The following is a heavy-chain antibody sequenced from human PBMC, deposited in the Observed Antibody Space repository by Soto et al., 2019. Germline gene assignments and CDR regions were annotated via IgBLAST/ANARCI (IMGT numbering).Heavy chain of an antibody. CDR2: MYHSGTF. CDR3: ARAQFYSGSGNYNHLIFDA. Sequence: PSETLSLTCAVSGGSIGGVGYSWSWIRQPPGGGLECIGSMYHSGTFLKSPSLKTRLTISLDMSKNQFSLTLNSMTAADTAVYYGARAQFYSGSGNYNHLIFDAWGQGIQVTVSS. D-gene: IGHD3-10*01. CDR1: GGSIGGVGYS. V-gene: IGHV4-30-2*01. J-gene: IGHJ5*02.